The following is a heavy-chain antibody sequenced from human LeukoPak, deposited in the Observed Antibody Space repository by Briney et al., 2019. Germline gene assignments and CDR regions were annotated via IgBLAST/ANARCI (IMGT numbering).Heavy chain of an antibody. CDR3: AKLRDDYNSRYLDL. V-gene: IGHV3-23*01. Sequence: GGSLRLSCVASGFTFSNSAMSWVRQAPGKGLEWVSGTSESGGSTHYADSVRGRFTVSRDNSKNTLYLQMNSLGVEDTAVYFRAKLRDDYNSRYLDLWGRGTLVTVSS. D-gene: IGHD5-24*01. J-gene: IGHJ2*01. CDR1: GFTFSNSA. CDR2: TSESGGST.